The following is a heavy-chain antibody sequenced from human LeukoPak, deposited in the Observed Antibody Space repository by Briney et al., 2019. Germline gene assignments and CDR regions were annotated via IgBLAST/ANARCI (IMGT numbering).Heavy chain of an antibody. D-gene: IGHD3-22*01. J-gene: IGHJ4*02. CDR3: ARLDYYDSSGPGGPFDY. V-gene: IGHV1-18*01. CDR1: GYTFTSYG. Sequence: GASVKVSCKVSGYTFTSYGISWVRQAPGQGLEWMGWISAYNGNTNYAQKLQGRVTMTTDTSTSTAYMELRSLRSDDTAVYYCARLDYYDSSGPGGPFDYWGQGTLVTVSS. CDR2: ISAYNGNT.